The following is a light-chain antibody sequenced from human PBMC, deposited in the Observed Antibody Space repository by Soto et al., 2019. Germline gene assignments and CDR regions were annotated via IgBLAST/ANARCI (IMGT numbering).Light chain of an antibody. V-gene: IGKV1-9*01. J-gene: IGKJ4*01. CDR2: AAS. CDR1: QDIAIY. CDR3: QQLRMYPST. Sequence: IQLTQSPSSLSASVGDRVTITCRASQDIAIYLAWYQQKPGEAPKLLIYAASTLHGGVPYRFSGSGSGTDFALTITSLQAEDFATYYCQQLRMYPSTFGGGTKVEIK.